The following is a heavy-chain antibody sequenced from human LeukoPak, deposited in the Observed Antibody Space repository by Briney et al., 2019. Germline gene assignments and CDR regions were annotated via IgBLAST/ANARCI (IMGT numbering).Heavy chain of an antibody. Sequence: ASVKVSCKASGYTFTGYYMHWVRQAPGQGLEWMGWINPNSGGTNYAQKFQGRVTMTRDTSISTAYMELSRLRSDDTAVYYCASEVDTAINDAFDIWGQGTMVTVSS. D-gene: IGHD5-18*01. CDR2: INPNSGGT. V-gene: IGHV1-2*02. CDR3: ASEVDTAINDAFDI. J-gene: IGHJ3*02. CDR1: GYTFTGYY.